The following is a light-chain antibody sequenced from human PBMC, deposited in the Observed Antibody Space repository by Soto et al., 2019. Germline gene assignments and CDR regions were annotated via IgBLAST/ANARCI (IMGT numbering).Light chain of an antibody. CDR3: QQYGSSSYP. CDR1: QSVSSTY. CDR2: GAS. J-gene: IGKJ2*01. V-gene: IGKV3-20*01. Sequence: EIVLTQSPGTLSLSPGERATLSCRASQSVSSTYLAWYQQNPGQAPRLLIYGASSRATGIPDRFSGSGSGTDFTLTISRLEPEDFAVYFCQQYGSSSYPFGQGTKLEIK.